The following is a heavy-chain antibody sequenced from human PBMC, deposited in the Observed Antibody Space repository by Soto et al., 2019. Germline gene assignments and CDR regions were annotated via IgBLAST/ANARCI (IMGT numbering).Heavy chain of an antibody. J-gene: IGHJ3*02. D-gene: IGHD2-15*01. Sequence: SVKASCNDSGYTFTSYGSNWLRQSTGQGRELRGWINPNSGNTGYSQKFQVRVTMTRNTAISTAYMELSSLRSEDTAVYYCARAGIGLGYCTGGSCYFDAFNIWGQGTTVTVSS. CDR1: GYTFTSYG. CDR3: ARAGIGLGYCTGGSCYFDAFNI. V-gene: IGHV1-8*01. CDR2: INPNSGNT.